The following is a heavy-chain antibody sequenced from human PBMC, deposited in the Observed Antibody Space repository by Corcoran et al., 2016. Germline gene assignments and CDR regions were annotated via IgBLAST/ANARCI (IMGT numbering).Heavy chain of an antibody. J-gene: IGHJ5*02. CDR1: GGTFSSYA. Sequence: QVQLVQSGAEVKKPGSSVKVSCKASGGTFSSYAISWVRQAPGQGLEWMGGLIPIFGTANYAQKFQGRVTITADESTSTAYMELSSRRSEDTAVYYCARPAYDFWSGYYTGWFDPWGQGTLVTVSS. V-gene: IGHV1-69*01. CDR3: ARPAYDFWSGYYTGWFDP. CDR2: LIPIFGTA. D-gene: IGHD3-3*01.